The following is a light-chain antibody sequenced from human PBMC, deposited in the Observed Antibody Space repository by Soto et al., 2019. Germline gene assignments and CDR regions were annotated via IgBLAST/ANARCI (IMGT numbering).Light chain of an antibody. J-gene: IGKJ1*01. Sequence: EIVMTQSPATLSVSPGERATLSCRASQSVSSNLAWYQQKPGQAPRLLIYGASTRATGIPARFSGSGSGTEFTLTISSLQSEDSAVYYCQQYNNWSETFGQGTKVE. CDR3: QQYNNWSET. CDR1: QSVSSN. CDR2: GAS. V-gene: IGKV3-15*01.